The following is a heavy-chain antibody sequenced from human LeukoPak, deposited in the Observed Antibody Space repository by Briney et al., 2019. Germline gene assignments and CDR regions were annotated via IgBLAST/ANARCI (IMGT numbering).Heavy chain of an antibody. D-gene: IGHD3-22*01. Sequence: GGSLRLSCAASGFTFSSYEMNWVRQAPGKGLEWVSYISSSGSTIYYADSVKGRFTISRDNAKNSLYLQMNSLRAEDTAVYYCAREVYYYDSSGYIYWGQGTLVTVSS. CDR3: AREVYYYDSSGYIY. CDR1: GFTFSSYE. CDR2: ISSSGSTI. J-gene: IGHJ4*02. V-gene: IGHV3-48*03.